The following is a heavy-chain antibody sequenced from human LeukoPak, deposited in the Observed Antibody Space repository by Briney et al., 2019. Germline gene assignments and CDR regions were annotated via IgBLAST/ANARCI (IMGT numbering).Heavy chain of an antibody. Sequence: SETLSLTCAVYGGSFSGYYWSWIRQPPGKGLEWIGEINHSGSTNCNPSLKSRVTISVDTSKNQFSLKLSSVTAADTAVYYCARGPSDYGFDYWGQGTLVTVSS. CDR1: GGSFSGYY. D-gene: IGHD4-17*01. V-gene: IGHV4-34*01. CDR2: INHSGST. CDR3: ARGPSDYGFDY. J-gene: IGHJ4*02.